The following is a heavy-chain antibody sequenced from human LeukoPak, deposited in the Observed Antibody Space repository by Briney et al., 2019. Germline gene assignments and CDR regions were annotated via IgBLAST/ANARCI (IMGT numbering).Heavy chain of an antibody. CDR2: IYDSGST. Sequence: SETLSLTCTVSGGSIRSSYYYWGWIRQPPGKGLEWIGSIYDSGSTYYNPSLKSRVTISVDTSKNQFSLKLSSVTAADTAVYYCARAHTRVGYCSSTSCVSPRDIYGMDVWGQGTTVTVSS. D-gene: IGHD2-2*01. V-gene: IGHV4-39*07. J-gene: IGHJ6*02. CDR1: GGSIRSSYYY. CDR3: ARAHTRVGYCSSTSCVSPRDIYGMDV.